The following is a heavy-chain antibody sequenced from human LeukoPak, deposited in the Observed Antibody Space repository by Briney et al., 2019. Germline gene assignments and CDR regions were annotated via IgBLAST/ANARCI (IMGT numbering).Heavy chain of an antibody. D-gene: IGHD3-3*01. Sequence: SETLSLTCTVSGGSISSGDYYWSWIRQPPGKGLEWIGYIYYSGSTYYNPSLKSRVTISVDTSKNQFSLKLSSVTAADTAVYYCAGQDWDVFWSGSIHWGQGTLVTVSS. CDR3: AGQDWDVFWSGSIH. J-gene: IGHJ4*02. V-gene: IGHV4-30-4*02. CDR2: IYYSGST. CDR1: GGSISSGDYY.